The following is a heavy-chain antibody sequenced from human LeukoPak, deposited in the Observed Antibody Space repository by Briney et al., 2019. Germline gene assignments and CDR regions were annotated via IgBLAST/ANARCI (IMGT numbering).Heavy chain of an antibody. Sequence: GESLKISCKGSGYSFTSYWIGWVRQMPGKGLEWMGIIYPGDSDTRYSPSFQGQVTISADKSISTAYLQWSSLKASDTAMYYCARHHYYDSSGYYWGYYYYGMDVWGQGTTVTVSS. CDR3: ARHHYYDSSGYYWGYYYYGMDV. V-gene: IGHV5-51*01. D-gene: IGHD3-22*01. CDR1: GYSFTSYW. J-gene: IGHJ6*02. CDR2: IYPGDSDT.